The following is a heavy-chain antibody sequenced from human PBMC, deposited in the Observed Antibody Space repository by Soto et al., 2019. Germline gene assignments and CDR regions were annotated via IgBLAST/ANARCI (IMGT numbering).Heavy chain of an antibody. J-gene: IGHJ6*02. Sequence: ASAKVSCKSCGYTFTSYAINWLRHYRGRGREWIVWMNPNSGNTCYAQKFEGRVTMTRNTSISTASMELTRLTSDDTAIYYCARGDSTDCSNGVCSFFYNHDMDVWGQGTTVTVSS. V-gene: IGHV1-8*01. CDR1: GYTFTSYA. CDR3: ARGDSTDCSNGVCSFFYNHDMDV. CDR2: MNPNSGNT. D-gene: IGHD2-8*01.